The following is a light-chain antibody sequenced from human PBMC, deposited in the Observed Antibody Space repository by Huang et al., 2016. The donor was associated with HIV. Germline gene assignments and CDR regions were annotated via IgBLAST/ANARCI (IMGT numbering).Light chain of an antibody. CDR2: WAS. CDR3: QQYYSAPLT. V-gene: IGKV4-1*01. J-gene: IGKJ4*01. Sequence: DIVMTQSPDSLAVSLGERATINCKSSQSVLYRSNNKNHLAWYQQKPGQPPKLLMYWASTRESGVPDRFSGSGSGTDFTLTVSSLQAEDVAVYYCQQYYSAPLTFGGGTKVEIK. CDR1: QSVLYRSNNKNH.